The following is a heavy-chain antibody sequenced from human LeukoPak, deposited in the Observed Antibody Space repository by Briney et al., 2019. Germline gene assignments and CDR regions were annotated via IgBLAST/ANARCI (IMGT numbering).Heavy chain of an antibody. D-gene: IGHD3-22*01. CDR1: GGTFSSYA. Sequence: SVKVSCKASGGTFSSYAISWVRQAPGQGLEWMGGIIPIFGTANYAQKFQGRVTMTEDTSTDTAYMELSSLRSEDTAVYYCATDATHYYDSSGYYDYWGQGTLVTVSS. J-gene: IGHJ4*02. CDR3: ATDATHYYDSSGYYDY. CDR2: IIPIFGTA. V-gene: IGHV1-69*06.